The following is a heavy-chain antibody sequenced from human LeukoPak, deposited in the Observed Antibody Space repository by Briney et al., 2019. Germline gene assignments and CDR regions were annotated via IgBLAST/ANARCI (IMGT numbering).Heavy chain of an antibody. CDR1: GYSFTSYW. D-gene: IGHD3-22*01. CDR2: IDPSDSYT. V-gene: IGHV5-10-1*01. Sequence: GESLKISCKGSGYSFTSYWISWVRQMPGKGLEWMGRIDPSDSYTNYSPSFQGHVTISADKSISTAYLQWSSLEASDTAMYYCARRRLYYYDRSGYYTGPDYYYYYGMDVWGQGTTVTVSS. J-gene: IGHJ6*02. CDR3: ARRRLYYYDRSGYYTGPDYYYYYGMDV.